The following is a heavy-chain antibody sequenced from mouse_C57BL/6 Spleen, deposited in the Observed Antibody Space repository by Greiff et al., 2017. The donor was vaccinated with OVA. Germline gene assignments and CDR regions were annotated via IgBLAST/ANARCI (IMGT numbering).Heavy chain of an antibody. V-gene: IGHV1-69*01. CDR1: GYTFTSYW. J-gene: IGHJ3*01. CDR3: AISGYYGSSYLAGFAY. D-gene: IGHD1-1*01. Sequence: QVQLQQPGAELVMPGASVKLSCKASGYTFTSYWMHWVKQRPGQGLEWIGEIDPSDSYTNYNQKFKGKSTLTVDKSSSTAYMQLSSLTSEDSAVYYCAISGYYGSSYLAGFAYWGQGTLVTVSA. CDR2: IDPSDSYT.